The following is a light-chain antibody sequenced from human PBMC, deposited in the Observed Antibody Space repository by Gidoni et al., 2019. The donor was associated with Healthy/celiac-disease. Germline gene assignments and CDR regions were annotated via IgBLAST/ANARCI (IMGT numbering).Light chain of an antibody. CDR2: WAS. CDR3: QQYYSTPDR. J-gene: IGKJ2*01. Sequence: DIVMTQSPDSLAVSLGERATINCKSSQSVLYSSNNKNYLAWYQQKPGQPPKLLIYWASTRESGVPDRFSGSGSGTDFTLTSSSPQAEDVAVYYCQQYYSTPDRFGQGTKLEIK. CDR1: QSVLYSSNNKNY. V-gene: IGKV4-1*01.